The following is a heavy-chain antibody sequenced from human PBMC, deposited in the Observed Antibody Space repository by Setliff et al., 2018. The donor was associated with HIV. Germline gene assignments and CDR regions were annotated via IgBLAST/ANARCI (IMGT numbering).Heavy chain of an antibody. J-gene: IGHJ6*02. V-gene: IGHV4-39*07. CDR3: AREKRGYSYGSRVGMDV. Sequence: SETLSLTCTVSGGSISSSSYYWGWIRQPPGKGLEWIGNIYYSGSTYYDPSLKSRVTISLDTSKKQVSLKLNSVTAADTAVYYCAREKRGYSYGSRVGMDVWGQGTMVTVSS. CDR1: GGSISSSSYY. D-gene: IGHD5-18*01. CDR2: IYYSGST.